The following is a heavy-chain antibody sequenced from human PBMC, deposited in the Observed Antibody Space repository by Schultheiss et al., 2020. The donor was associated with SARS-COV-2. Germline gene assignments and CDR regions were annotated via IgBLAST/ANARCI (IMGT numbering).Heavy chain of an antibody. CDR2: ISGSGGNT. Sequence: GGSLRLSCAASGFTFSTYAMSWVRQAPGKGLEWVSAISGSGGNTFYADSVKGRFTISRDNSKNTLYLQMNSLRAEDTAEYYCAKEDRYCSSTSCYAGFDYWGQGTLVTFSS. J-gene: IGHJ4*02. D-gene: IGHD2-2*01. CDR3: AKEDRYCSSTSCYAGFDY. V-gene: IGHV3-23*01. CDR1: GFTFSTYA.